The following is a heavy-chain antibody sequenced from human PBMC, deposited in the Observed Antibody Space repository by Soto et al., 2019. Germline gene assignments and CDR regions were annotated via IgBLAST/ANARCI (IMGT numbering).Heavy chain of an antibody. V-gene: IGHV3-23*01. CDR3: AKRLAGTLISSSGPRGWFDP. Sequence: PGGSLRLSCAASGFTFSSYAMSWVRQAPGKGLEWVSAISGSGGSTYYADSVKGRFTISRDNSKNTLYLQMNSLRAEDTAVYYCAKRLAGTLISSSGPRGWFDPWGQGTLVTRLL. CDR2: ISGSGGST. CDR1: GFTFSSYA. J-gene: IGHJ5*02. D-gene: IGHD6-13*01.